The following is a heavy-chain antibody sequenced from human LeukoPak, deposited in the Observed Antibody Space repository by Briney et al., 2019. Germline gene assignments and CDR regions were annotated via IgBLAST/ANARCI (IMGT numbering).Heavy chain of an antibody. V-gene: IGHV3-48*03. CDR3: ARDRSIAAAGNVEDY. J-gene: IGHJ4*02. D-gene: IGHD6-13*01. CDR1: GFTFSSYE. Sequence: QPGGSLRLSCAASGFTFSSYEMNWVRQAPGKGLEWVSYISSSGSTIYYADSVKGRFTISRDNAKNSLYLQMNSLRAEDTAVYYCARDRSIAAAGNVEDYWGQGTLVTVSS. CDR2: ISSSGSTI.